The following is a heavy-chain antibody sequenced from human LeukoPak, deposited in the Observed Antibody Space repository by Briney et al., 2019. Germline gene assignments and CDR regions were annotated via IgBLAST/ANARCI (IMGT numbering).Heavy chain of an antibody. Sequence: SETLSLTCAVYGGSFSGYYWSWIRQPPGKGLEWIGEINHSGSTNYNPSLKSRVTISVDTSKNQFSLKLSSVTAADTAVYYCARSRYCSWYDFDYWGQGTLVTVSS. CDR3: ARSRYCSWYDFDY. V-gene: IGHV4-34*01. D-gene: IGHD6-13*01. CDR2: INHSGST. CDR1: GGSFSGYY. J-gene: IGHJ4*02.